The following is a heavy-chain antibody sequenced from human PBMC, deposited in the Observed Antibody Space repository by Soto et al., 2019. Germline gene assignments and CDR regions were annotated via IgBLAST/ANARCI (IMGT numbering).Heavy chain of an antibody. V-gene: IGHV1-69*13. CDR2: IIPIFGTA. Sequence: SVKVSCKASGGTFSSYAISWVRQAPGQGLEWMGGIIPIFGTANYAQKFQGRVTITADESTSTAYMELSSLRSEDTAVYYCARDQGAQYCSSTSCPKIYGMDVWGQGTTVTVSS. D-gene: IGHD2-2*01. CDR1: GGTFSSYA. J-gene: IGHJ6*02. CDR3: ARDQGAQYCSSTSCPKIYGMDV.